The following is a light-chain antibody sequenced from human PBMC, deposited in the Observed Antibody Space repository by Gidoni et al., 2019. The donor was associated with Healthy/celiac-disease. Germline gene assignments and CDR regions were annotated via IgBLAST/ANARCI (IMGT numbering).Light chain of an antibody. CDR2: KAS. J-gene: IGKJ2*02. CDR3: QQYNSYGT. V-gene: IGKV1-5*03. CDR1: QSISSW. Sequence: DIQMTQSPSTLSASVGDIVTITCRASQSISSWLAWYQQKPGKAPKLLIYKASSLESGVPSRFSGSGSGTEFTLTISSLQPDDFATYYCQQYNSYGTFGQGTKLEIK.